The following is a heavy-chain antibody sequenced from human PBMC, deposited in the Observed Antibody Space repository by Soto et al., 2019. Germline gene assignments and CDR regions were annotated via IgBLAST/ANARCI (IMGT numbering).Heavy chain of an antibody. J-gene: IGHJ4*02. CDR2: ISSSSSYT. V-gene: IGHV3-11*06. D-gene: IGHD3-10*01. CDR1: GFTFSDYY. CDR3: ARDGYGSGSQFDY. Sequence: GGSLRLSCAASGFTFSDYYMSWIRQAPGKGLEWVSYISSSSSYTNYADSVRGRFTISRDNAKNSLYLQMNSLRAEDTAVYYCARDGYGSGSQFDYWGQGTLVTVSS.